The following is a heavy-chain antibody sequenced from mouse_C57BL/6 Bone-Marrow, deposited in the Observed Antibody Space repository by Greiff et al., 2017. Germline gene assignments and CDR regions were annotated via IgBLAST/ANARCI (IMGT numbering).Heavy chain of an antibody. CDR1: GYTFTSYW. D-gene: IGHD4-1*01. Sequence: QVHVKQPGAELVKPGASVKMSCKASGYTFTSYWITWVKQRPGQGLEWIGDIYPTSGRTNYNEKFKSKAILTVDTSSNTAYMQLSSLTSEDSAVFYWARSGPLGRSFDYWGQGTTLTVSS. CDR3: ARSGPLGRSFDY. J-gene: IGHJ2*01. V-gene: IGHV1-55*01. CDR2: IYPTSGRT.